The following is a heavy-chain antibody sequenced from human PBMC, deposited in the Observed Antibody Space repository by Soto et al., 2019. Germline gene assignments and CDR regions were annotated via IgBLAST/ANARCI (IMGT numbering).Heavy chain of an antibody. CDR1: GFTFSSYG. D-gene: IGHD6-19*01. Sequence: GGSLRLSCAASGFTFSSYGMHWVRQAPGKGLEWVAVISYDGSNKYYADSVKGRFTISRDNSKNTLYLQMNSLRAEDTAVYYCANSGPAVALLYWGQGTLVTVSS. CDR3: ANSGPAVALLY. J-gene: IGHJ4*02. CDR2: ISYDGSNK. V-gene: IGHV3-30*18.